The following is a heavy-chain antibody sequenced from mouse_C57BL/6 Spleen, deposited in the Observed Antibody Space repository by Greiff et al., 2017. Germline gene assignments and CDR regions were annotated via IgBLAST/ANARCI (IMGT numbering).Heavy chain of an antibody. V-gene: IGHV1-53*01. J-gene: IGHJ3*01. CDR3: ARGRGSSSWFAY. Sequence: QVQLQQPGTELVKPGASVTLSCKASGYTFTSYWMHWVKQRPGQGLEWIGNINPSNGGTNYNEKFKSKATLTVDKSSSTAYMQLSSLTSEDSAVYYCARGRGSSSWFAYWGQGTLVTVSA. D-gene: IGHD1-1*01. CDR2: INPSNGGT. CDR1: GYTFTSYW.